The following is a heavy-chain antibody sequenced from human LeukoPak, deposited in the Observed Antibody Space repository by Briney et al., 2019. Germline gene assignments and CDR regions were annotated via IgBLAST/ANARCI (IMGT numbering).Heavy chain of an antibody. D-gene: IGHD5-24*01. V-gene: IGHV3-21*01. CDR1: GFTFSSYS. Sequence: PGGSLRLSCAASGFTFSSYSMNWVRQAPGKGLEWVSSISSSSSYIYYADSVKGRFTISRDNAKNSLYLQMNSLRAEDTAVYYCARDTVEMATTFYFDYWGQGTLVTVSS. J-gene: IGHJ4*02. CDR3: ARDTVEMATTFYFDY. CDR2: ISSSSSYI.